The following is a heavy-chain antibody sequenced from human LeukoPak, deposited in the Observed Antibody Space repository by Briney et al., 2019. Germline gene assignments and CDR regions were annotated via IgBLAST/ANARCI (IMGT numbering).Heavy chain of an antibody. V-gene: IGHV4-39*07. J-gene: IGHJ6*03. CDR3: ARVKRLAYYYYYMDV. Sequence: SETLSLTCTVSGGSLSNITYYWGWIRQPPGEGLEWIGSIHYSGSTYDNPSFKSRVTISVDTSKNQFSLKLSSVTAADTAVYYCARVKRLAYYYYYMDVWGKGTTVTVSS. D-gene: IGHD3-9*01. CDR2: IHYSGST. CDR1: GGSLSNITYY.